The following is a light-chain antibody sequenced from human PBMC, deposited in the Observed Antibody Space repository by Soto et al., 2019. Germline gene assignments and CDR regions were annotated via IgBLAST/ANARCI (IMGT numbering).Light chain of an antibody. CDR3: QQTYAVPLT. J-gene: IGKJ1*01. V-gene: IGKV1-39*01. Sequence: DVQMTQSPSSLSASVGDTVTIACRASQPSSNYLNWYQQKPGEVPKVLIFGASSLRSGVPSRFSGSGYGTDFTLTINNLHPDDIATYYCQQTYAVPLTFGQGT. CDR2: GAS. CDR1: QPSSNY.